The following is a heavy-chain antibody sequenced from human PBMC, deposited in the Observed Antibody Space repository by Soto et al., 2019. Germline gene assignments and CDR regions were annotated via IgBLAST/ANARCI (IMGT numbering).Heavy chain of an antibody. D-gene: IGHD5-12*01. V-gene: IGHV3-21*01. CDR2: ISSSTNYI. J-gene: IGHJ4*02. CDR3: ARDFRDGYYFDY. CDR1: GFTFSSYS. Sequence: EVQLVESGGGLVKPGGSLRLSCAASGFTFSSYSMNWVRQAPGKGLEWVSSISSSTNYINYADSVKGRFTISRDNAKNSLYLQMNSLRAEDTAVYYCARDFRDGYYFDYWGQGTLVTVSS.